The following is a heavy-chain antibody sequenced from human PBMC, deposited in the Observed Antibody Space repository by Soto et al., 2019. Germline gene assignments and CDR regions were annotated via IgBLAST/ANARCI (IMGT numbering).Heavy chain of an antibody. CDR3: ARFAREENPKVGSWYYFDY. CDR2: IYYSGRT. J-gene: IGHJ4*02. CDR1: GGSISSGGYF. V-gene: IGHV4-31*03. Sequence: QVQLQESGPGLAKPSQTLSLTCTVSGGSISSGGYFWSWFRQHPGKGLEWIGNIYYSGRTYYNPSLKSRVTISVDTSKNQFSLKLSSVTAADTAVYYCARFAREENPKVGSWYYFDYWGQGTRVTVSS. D-gene: IGHD6-13*01.